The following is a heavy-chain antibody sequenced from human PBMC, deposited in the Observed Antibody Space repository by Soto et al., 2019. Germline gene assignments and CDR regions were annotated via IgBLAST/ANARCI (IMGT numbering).Heavy chain of an antibody. CDR1: GGSISSYY. CDR3: ASLRGKSHYYDSSGYYFDY. D-gene: IGHD3-22*01. Sequence: QVQLQESGPGLVKPSETLSLTCTVSGGSISSYYWSWIRQPPGKGLEWIGYIYYSGSTNYNPSLKSRVTISVDTSKNQFSLKLSSVTAADTAVYYCASLRGKSHYYDSSGYYFDYWGQGTLVTVSS. V-gene: IGHV4-59*01. CDR2: IYYSGST. J-gene: IGHJ4*02.